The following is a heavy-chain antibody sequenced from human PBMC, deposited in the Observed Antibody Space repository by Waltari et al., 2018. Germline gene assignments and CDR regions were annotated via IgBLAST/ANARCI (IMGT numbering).Heavy chain of an antibody. D-gene: IGHD1-7*01. CDR2: IKTDGREE. V-gene: IGHV3-7*01. CDR3: ARDGDRNYDY. CDR1: GFTVSEYW. J-gene: IGHJ4*02. Sequence: EVQLVESGGGLVQPGGSLRLSCSPSGFTVSEYWMTWVRQAPGKGLEWVGNIKTDGREEYYTDSVKGRFIISRDNAKNSLFLQMDSLRVEDTAVYYCARDGDRNYDYWGQGTLVTVSS.